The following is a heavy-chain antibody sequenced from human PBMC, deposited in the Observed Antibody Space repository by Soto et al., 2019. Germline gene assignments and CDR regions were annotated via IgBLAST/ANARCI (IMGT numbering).Heavy chain of an antibody. CDR2: ISGSGGST. Sequence: PGGSLRLSCAASGFTFSSYAMSWVRQAPGKGLEWVSAISGSGGSTYYADSVKGRFTISRDNSKNTLYLQMNSLRAEDTAVYYCANPYGDPKWYYFDYWGQGTLVTVSS. J-gene: IGHJ4*02. V-gene: IGHV3-23*01. D-gene: IGHD4-17*01. CDR3: ANPYGDPKWYYFDY. CDR1: GFTFSSYA.